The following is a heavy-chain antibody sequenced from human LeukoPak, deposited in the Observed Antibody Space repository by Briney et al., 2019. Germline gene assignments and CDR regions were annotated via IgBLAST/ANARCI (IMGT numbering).Heavy chain of an antibody. CDR2: IYYSGST. V-gene: IGHV4-59*12. CDR3: ARDATGYDNWFDP. D-gene: IGHD3-9*01. J-gene: IGHJ5*02. Sequence: SETLSLTCTVSGGSISSYYWSWIRQPPGKGLEWIGYIYYSGSTNYNPSLKSRVTMSVDTSKNQFSLKVSSVTAADTAVYYCARDATGYDNWFDPWGQGTLVTVSS. CDR1: GGSISSYY.